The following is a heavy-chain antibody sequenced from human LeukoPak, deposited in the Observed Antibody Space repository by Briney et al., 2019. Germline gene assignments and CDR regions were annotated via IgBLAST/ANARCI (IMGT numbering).Heavy chain of an antibody. CDR2: IIPIFGTA. CDR3: ARDLGSCSSTSCSDWFDP. V-gene: IGHV1-69*13. J-gene: IGHJ5*02. D-gene: IGHD2-2*01. Sequence: ASVKVSCKASGGTFSSYAISWVRQAPGQGLEWMGGIIPIFGTANYAQKFQGRVTITADESTSTAYMELSSLRSEDTAVYYCARDLGSCSSTSCSDWFDPWGQGTLVTVSS. CDR1: GGTFSSYA.